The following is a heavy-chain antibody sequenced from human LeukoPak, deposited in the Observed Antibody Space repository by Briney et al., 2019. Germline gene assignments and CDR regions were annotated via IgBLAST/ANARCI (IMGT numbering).Heavy chain of an antibody. CDR2: IYYSGST. V-gene: IGHV4-39*07. J-gene: IGHJ4*02. CDR1: GGSISSSGYY. Sequence: SETLSLTCTVSGGSISSSGYYWGWIRQPPGKALEWIGSIYYSGSTYYNPSLKSRVTISLDTSKNQFSLKLSSVTAADTAVYYCARDPGYSYGLYYFDYWGQGTLVTVSS. D-gene: IGHD5-18*01. CDR3: ARDPGYSYGLYYFDY.